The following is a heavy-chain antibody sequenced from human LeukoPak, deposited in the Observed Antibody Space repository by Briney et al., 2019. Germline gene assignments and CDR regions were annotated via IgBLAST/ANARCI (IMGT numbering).Heavy chain of an antibody. CDR2: IYYSGST. Sequence: SETLSLTCTVSGGSISSYYWSWIRQPPGKGLEWIGYIYYSGSTNYNPSLKSRVTISVDTSKNQFSLKLSSVTAADTAVYYCARDLVAYCSGGSCLRSDAFDIWGQGTMVTVSS. CDR3: ARDLVAYCSGGSCLRSDAFDI. CDR1: GGSISSYY. D-gene: IGHD2-15*01. V-gene: IGHV4-59*01. J-gene: IGHJ3*02.